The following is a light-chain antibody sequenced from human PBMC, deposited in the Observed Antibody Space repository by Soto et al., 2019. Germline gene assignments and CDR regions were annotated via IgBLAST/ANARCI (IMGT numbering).Light chain of an antibody. V-gene: IGLV2-14*01. CDR3: SSYISRSTPDV. J-gene: IGLJ6*01. CDR2: EVT. CDR1: SSDVGAHNY. Sequence: QSVLTQPASLSGSPGQSSTISCTGTSSDVGAHNYVSWYQQRPGEAPKLIIYEVTNRPSGVSNRFSGSKSGNTASLTISGLQAEDEADYYCSSYISRSTPDVFG.